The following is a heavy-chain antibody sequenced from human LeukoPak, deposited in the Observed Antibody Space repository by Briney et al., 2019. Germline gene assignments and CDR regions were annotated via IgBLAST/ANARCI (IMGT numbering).Heavy chain of an antibody. CDR2: ISPYNGNT. J-gene: IGHJ4*02. Sequence: GASVKVSCKASGYTFTSYGITWVRQAPGQGLEWMGWISPYNGNTNFALKLQGRVTMTTDTSTSTAYMELRSLRFDDTAMYYCARPGGGGYYLENYLDYWGQGTLVTVSS. CDR3: ARPGGGGYYLENYLDY. V-gene: IGHV1-18*01. CDR1: GYTFTSYG. D-gene: IGHD3-3*01.